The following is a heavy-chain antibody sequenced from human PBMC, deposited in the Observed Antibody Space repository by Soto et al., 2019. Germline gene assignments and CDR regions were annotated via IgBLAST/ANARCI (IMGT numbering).Heavy chain of an antibody. J-gene: IGHJ6*02. Sequence: QVQLVQSGAEVKKPGSSVKVSCKASGGTFSSYAISWVRQAPGQALEWMGGIIPISDTTNYAQKFQGRVTSTADDSTSTAYMELSSLRSEDTAVYYCARSQGSSTSLEIYYYYYYGMDVWGQGTTVTVSS. V-gene: IGHV1-69*01. CDR3: ARSQGSSTSLEIYYYYYYGMDV. CDR1: GGTFSSYA. CDR2: IIPISDTT. D-gene: IGHD2-2*01.